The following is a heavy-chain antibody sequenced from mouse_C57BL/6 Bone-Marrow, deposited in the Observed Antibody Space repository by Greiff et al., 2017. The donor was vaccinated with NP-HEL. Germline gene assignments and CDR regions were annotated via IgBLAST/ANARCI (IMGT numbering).Heavy chain of an antibody. CDR3: TTPYYYGSTWFAY. CDR2: IDPENGDT. D-gene: IGHD1-1*01. J-gene: IGHJ3*01. V-gene: IGHV14-4*01. CDR1: GFNIKDDY. Sequence: EVQLVESGAELVRPGASVKLSCTASGFNIKDDYMHWVKQRPEQGLEWIGWIDPENGDTEYASKFQGKATITADTSSNTAYLQLSSLTSEDTAVYYCTTPYYYGSTWFAYWGQGTLVTVSA.